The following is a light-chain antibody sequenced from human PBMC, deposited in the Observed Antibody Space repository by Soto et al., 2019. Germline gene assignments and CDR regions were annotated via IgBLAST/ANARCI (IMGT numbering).Light chain of an antibody. V-gene: IGKV3-15*01. CDR2: GAS. J-gene: IGKJ1*01. CDR3: QHYDRAPMWT. CDR1: QSVSSN. Sequence: EIVMTQSPATLSVSPGERATLSCRASQSVSSNLAWYQQKPGQAPRLLTYGASTRATGIPARFSGSGSGADFTLTISRLDPEDFAVYYCQHYDRAPMWTFGQGTKVDI.